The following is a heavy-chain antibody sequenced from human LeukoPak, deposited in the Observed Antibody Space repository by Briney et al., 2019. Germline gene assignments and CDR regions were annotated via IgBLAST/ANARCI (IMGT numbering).Heavy chain of an antibody. CDR3: ARESRGFWSGYPDY. D-gene: IGHD3-3*01. J-gene: IGHJ4*02. CDR2: IYTSGST. Sequence: SETLSLTCTVSGGSISSYYWSWIRQPAGKGLEWIGRIYTSGSTNYNPSLKSRVTMSVDTSKNQFSLKLSSVTAADTAVYYCARESRGFWSGYPDYWGQGTLVTVSS. CDR1: GGSISSYY. V-gene: IGHV4-4*07.